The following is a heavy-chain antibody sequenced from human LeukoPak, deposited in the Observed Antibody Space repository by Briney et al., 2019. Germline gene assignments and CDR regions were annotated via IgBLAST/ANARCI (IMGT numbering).Heavy chain of an antibody. CDR2: INPNTGVT. D-gene: IGHD2-15*01. CDR3: AREGHCSGGSCLDN. CDR1: GFSFTTYY. J-gene: IGHJ4*02. V-gene: IGHV1-2*02. Sequence: ASVKVSFKASGFSFTTYYMHWVRQAPGQGLEWMGWINPNTGVTHYAQKFQDRGTMTRDTSISTAHMELSRLSSDDTAVYYCAREGHCSGGSCLDNWGQGTLLTVSS.